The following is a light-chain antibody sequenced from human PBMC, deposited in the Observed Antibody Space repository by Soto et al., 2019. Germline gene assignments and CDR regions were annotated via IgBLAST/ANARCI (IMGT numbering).Light chain of an antibody. Sequence: IHITQSPSTLSASVGDRVTITCRASQTISNWLAWYQQKPGKAPRLLIYDASTLESGVPSRFSGSASGTEFTLTISSLQPDDFATYYCQQHTFGQGTK. CDR1: QTISNW. CDR2: DAS. J-gene: IGKJ2*01. V-gene: IGKV1-5*01. CDR3: QQHT.